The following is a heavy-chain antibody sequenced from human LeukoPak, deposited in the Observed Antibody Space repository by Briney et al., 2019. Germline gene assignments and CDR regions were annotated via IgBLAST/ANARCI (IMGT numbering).Heavy chain of an antibody. CDR1: GFTFTSYG. CDR3: TKDYYYGSGSYTNY. D-gene: IGHD3-10*01. V-gene: IGHV3-30*18. Sequence: GRSQRLSCAASGFTFTSYGMHWVRQAPGKGLEWVAAISNDGNKKYYSDSVKGRFTISRDNSKTTLYLQMNSLRVEDTAVYYCTKDYYYGSGSYTNYWGQGTLVTVSS. CDR2: ISNDGNKK. J-gene: IGHJ4*02.